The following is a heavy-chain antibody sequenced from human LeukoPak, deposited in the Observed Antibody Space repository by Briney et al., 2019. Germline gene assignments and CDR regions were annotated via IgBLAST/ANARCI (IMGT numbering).Heavy chain of an antibody. D-gene: IGHD3/OR15-3a*01. CDR2: IYPGDSDT. CDR1: GYSFTTYW. J-gene: IGHJ4*02. Sequence: GESLKISCQGPGYSFTTYWIGWVRQMPGKGLECMGIIYPGDSDTRYSPSFQGQVTISADKSINTAYLQWSSLKASDTAMYYCARLGTCWSNYYFEYWGQGTLVTVSS. V-gene: IGHV5-51*01. CDR3: ARLGTCWSNYYFEY.